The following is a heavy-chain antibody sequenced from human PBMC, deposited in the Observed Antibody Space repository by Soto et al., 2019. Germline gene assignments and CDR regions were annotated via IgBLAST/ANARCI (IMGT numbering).Heavy chain of an antibody. J-gene: IGHJ4*02. D-gene: IGHD3-3*01. Sequence: QPGGSLRLSCAASGFTFSSYSMNWVRQAPGKGLEWISYITNGGTTIYYADSVKGRFTISRDNAKNSLYLHMNSLRDDDTAVYYCATPVVRFLEWTTDYWGPGTPVTVFS. CDR2: ITNGGTTI. V-gene: IGHV3-48*02. CDR1: GFTFSSYS. CDR3: ATPVVRFLEWTTDY.